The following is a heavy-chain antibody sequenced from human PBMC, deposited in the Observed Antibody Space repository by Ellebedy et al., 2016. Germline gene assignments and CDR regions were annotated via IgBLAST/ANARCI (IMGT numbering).Heavy chain of an antibody. Sequence: GSLRLSCNVSGASISSYYWSWIRQPPGKVLEWIGYMSYSGSTNYNPSLKSRVTISVDTSKNQFSLKLSSVTAADTAVYYCARHGGPITGTTFSCYYYYGMDVWGRGTTVTVSS. CDR3: ARHGGPITGTTFSCYYYYGMDV. J-gene: IGHJ6*02. V-gene: IGHV4-59*08. D-gene: IGHD1-7*01. CDR1: GASISSYY. CDR2: MSYSGST.